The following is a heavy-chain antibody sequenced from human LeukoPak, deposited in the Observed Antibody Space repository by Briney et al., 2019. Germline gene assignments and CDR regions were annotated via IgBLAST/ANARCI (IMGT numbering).Heavy chain of an antibody. V-gene: IGHV3-7*01. Sequence: GGSLRLSCAASGFTFSNYWMNWVRQAPGKGLEWVANIKQDGGEKYYVDSVKGRFTISRDNAKNSLYLQMNSLRAEDTAVYYCAREIAGYNWNYAGYYYYMDVWGKGTTVTVSS. CDR2: IKQDGGEK. CDR3: AREIAGYNWNYAGYYYYMDV. D-gene: IGHD1-7*01. J-gene: IGHJ6*03. CDR1: GFTFSNYW.